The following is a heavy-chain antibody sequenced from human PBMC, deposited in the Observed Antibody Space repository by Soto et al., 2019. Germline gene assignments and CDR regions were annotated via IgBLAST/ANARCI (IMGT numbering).Heavy chain of an antibody. Sequence: PGGSLRLSCAASGFTFSSYSMNWVRQAPGKGLKWVSSISSSSSSISYADSVKGRFTISRDNAKNSLYLQMNSLRVEDTAVYYCARGETMIRGMGHDALAIWGQGTMVTVSS. J-gene: IGHJ3*02. CDR1: GFTFSSYS. D-gene: IGHD3-10*01. V-gene: IGHV3-21*01. CDR3: ARGETMIRGMGHDALAI. CDR2: ISSSSSSI.